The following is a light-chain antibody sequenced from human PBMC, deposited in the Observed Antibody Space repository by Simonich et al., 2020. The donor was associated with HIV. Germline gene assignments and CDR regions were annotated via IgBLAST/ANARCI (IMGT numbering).Light chain of an antibody. Sequence: QSALTQPASVSGSPGQSITISCTGTSSDVGGYNYVSWYQQHPGQAPKLMIYDVRKRPSGVSNRFSGSKSGNTASLTISGLQAEDEADYYCSSYTSGSTWVFGGGTKLTVL. CDR3: SSYTSGSTWV. CDR1: SSDVGGYNY. J-gene: IGLJ3*02. CDR2: DVR. V-gene: IGLV2-14*01.